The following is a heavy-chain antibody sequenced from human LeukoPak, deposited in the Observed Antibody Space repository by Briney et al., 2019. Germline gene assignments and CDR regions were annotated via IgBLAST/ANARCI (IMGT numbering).Heavy chain of an antibody. CDR3: ARVPYYWERYGMDV. CDR1: GGSISSGGYY. D-gene: IGHD2-8*01. V-gene: IGHV4-31*03. J-gene: IGHJ6*02. CDR2: IYYSGST. Sequence: SQTLSLTCTVSGGSISSGGYYWSWIRQHPGKGLEWIGYIYYSGSTYYNPSLKSRVAISADTSKNQFSLKLSSVTAADTAVYYCARVPYYWERYGMDVWGQGTTVTVSS.